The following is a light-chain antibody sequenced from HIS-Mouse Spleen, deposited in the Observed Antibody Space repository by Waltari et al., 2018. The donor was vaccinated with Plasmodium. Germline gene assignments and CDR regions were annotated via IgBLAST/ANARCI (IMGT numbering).Light chain of an antibody. Sequence: SYELTQPPSVSVSPGQTASITCPGDKLGDKYACWYQQKPGQSPVLVIYQDSKQHSGIPERFSGSNSGNTATLTISGTQAMDEADYYCQAWDSSTVVFGGGTKLTVL. CDR3: QAWDSSTVV. V-gene: IGLV3-1*01. CDR1: KLGDKY. CDR2: QDS. J-gene: IGLJ2*01.